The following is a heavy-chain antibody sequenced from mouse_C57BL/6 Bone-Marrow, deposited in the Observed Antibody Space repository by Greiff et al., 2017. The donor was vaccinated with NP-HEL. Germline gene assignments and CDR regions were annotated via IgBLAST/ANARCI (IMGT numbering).Heavy chain of an antibody. D-gene: IGHD1-1*01. CDR1: GFNIKDDY. CDR2: IDPENGDT. Sequence: VQLKQSGAELVRPGASVKLSCTASGFNIKDDYMHWVKQRPEQGLEWIGWIDPENGDTEYASKFQGKATITADTSSNTAYLQLSSLTSEDTAVYDCKGYYGPYYFDYWGQGTTLTVSS. J-gene: IGHJ2*01. CDR3: KGYYGPYYFDY. V-gene: IGHV14-4*01.